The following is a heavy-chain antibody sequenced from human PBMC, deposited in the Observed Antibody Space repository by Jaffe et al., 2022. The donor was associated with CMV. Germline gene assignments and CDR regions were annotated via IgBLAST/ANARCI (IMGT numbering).Heavy chain of an antibody. CDR3: ARLDSSSWYSSGDYFDY. V-gene: IGHV4-39*01. Sequence: QLQLQESGPGLVKPSETLSLTCTVSGGSISSSSYYWGWIRQPPGKGLEWIGSIYYSGSTYYNPSLKSRVTISVDTSKNQFSLKLSSVTAADTAVYYCARLDSSSWYSSGDYFDYWGQGTLVTVSS. CDR1: GGSISSSSYY. D-gene: IGHD6-13*01. CDR2: IYYSGST. J-gene: IGHJ4*02.